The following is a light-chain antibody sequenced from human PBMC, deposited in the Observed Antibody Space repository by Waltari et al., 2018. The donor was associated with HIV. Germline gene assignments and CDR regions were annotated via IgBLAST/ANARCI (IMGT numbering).Light chain of an antibody. Sequence: QSVLTQPPSASGTPGQRVPLSCSGSSSNIGGNTVNWSQPLPGTAPKLLIYSNHQRPSGVPDRFSGSKSGTSASLAIRGLQSEDEADYYCASRDDSLNGPVFGRGTKLTVL. J-gene: IGLJ2*01. CDR2: SNH. V-gene: IGLV1-44*01. CDR3: ASRDDSLNGPV. CDR1: SSNIGGNT.